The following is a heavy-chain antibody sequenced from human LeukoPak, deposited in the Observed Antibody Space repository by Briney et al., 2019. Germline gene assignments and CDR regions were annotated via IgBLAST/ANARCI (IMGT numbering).Heavy chain of an antibody. CDR2: IYSGGST. Sequence: GGSLRLSCAASGFTVSSNYMSWVRQAPGKGLEWGSAIYSGGSTYYADSVKGRFTISRDNSKNTLYLQMNSLRAEDTAVYYCARAPYYYDSSGYLYYYGMDVWGQGTTVTVSS. J-gene: IGHJ6*02. D-gene: IGHD3-22*01. V-gene: IGHV3-53*01. CDR3: ARAPYYYDSSGYLYYYGMDV. CDR1: GFTVSSNY.